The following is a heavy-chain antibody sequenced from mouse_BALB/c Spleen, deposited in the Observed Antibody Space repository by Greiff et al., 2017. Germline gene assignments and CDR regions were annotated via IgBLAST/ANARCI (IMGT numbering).Heavy chain of an antibody. J-gene: IGHJ4*01. Sequence: DVQLVESGGGLVKPGGSLKLSCAASGFTFSDYYMYWVRQTPEKRLEWVATLSGGGSYTYYPDSVKGRFTISRDNAQNNLYLQMSGLKSEDTAVYDCARGDGYYAMDYWGQGTSVTVSS. CDR3: ARGDGYYAMDY. V-gene: IGHV5-4*02. CDR1: GFTFSDYY. CDR2: LSGGGSYT. D-gene: IGHD2-3*01.